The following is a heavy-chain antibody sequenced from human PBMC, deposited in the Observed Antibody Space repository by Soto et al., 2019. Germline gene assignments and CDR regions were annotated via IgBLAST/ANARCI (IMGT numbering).Heavy chain of an antibody. CDR1: GVSISNYY. Sequence: SETLSLTCTVSGVSISNYYWSWVRQPPGKGLEWIAYIFYSGSTNYNPSLKSRVTISVDTSKNQFSLKLNSVTAADTAVYFCAGHYYDSSGYYVSPYYFDYWGQGTPVTVSS. CDR2: IFYSGST. V-gene: IGHV4-59*08. J-gene: IGHJ4*02. D-gene: IGHD3-22*01. CDR3: AGHYYDSSGYYVSPYYFDY.